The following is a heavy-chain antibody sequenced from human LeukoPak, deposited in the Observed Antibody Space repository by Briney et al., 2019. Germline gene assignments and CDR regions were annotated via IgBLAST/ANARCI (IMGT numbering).Heavy chain of an antibody. CDR1: GFTFSSYA. CDR3: ARDSPFHYDSSGYYDY. D-gene: IGHD3-22*01. J-gene: IGHJ4*02. Sequence: GGSLRLSCAASGFTFSSYAMSWVRQAPGKGLEWVAVISYDGSNKYYADSVKGRFTISRDNSKNTLYLQMNSLRAEDTAVYYCARDSPFHYDSSGYYDYWGQGTLVTVSS. V-gene: IGHV3-30-3*01. CDR2: ISYDGSNK.